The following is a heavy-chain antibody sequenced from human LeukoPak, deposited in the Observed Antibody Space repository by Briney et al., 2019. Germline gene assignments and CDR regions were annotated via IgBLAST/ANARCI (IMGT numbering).Heavy chain of an antibody. CDR2: IDISSGSI. J-gene: IGHJ4*02. D-gene: IGHD3-22*01. V-gene: IGHV3-48*02. CDR3: APAPYYYDMTDDY. Sequence: GGSLRLSCVASGFTLSTYSMNWVRQAPGKGLEWVSYIDISSGSIHYADSVKGRFTISRDNAKNSLYLQVNSLRDEDTAVYYCAPAPYYYDMTDDYWGQGILVTVSS. CDR1: GFTLSTYS.